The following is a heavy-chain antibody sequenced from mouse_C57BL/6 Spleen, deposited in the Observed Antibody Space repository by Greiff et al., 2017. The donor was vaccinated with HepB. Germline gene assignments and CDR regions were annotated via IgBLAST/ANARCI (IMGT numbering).Heavy chain of an antibody. D-gene: IGHD1-1*01. J-gene: IGHJ2*01. CDR2: IYPGDGDT. CDR1: GYAFSSYW. Sequence: QVQLQQSGAELVKPGASVKISCKASGYAFSSYWMNWVKQRPGKGLEWIGQIYPGDGDTNYNGKFKGKATLTAAKSSSTAYMQLSSLTSEDDAVYFCARTVGHWYYFDDWGQGTTLTVSS. V-gene: IGHV1-80*01. CDR3: ARTVGHWYYFDD.